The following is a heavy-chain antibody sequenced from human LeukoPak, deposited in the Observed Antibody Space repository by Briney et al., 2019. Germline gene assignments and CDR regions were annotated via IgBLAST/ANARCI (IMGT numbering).Heavy chain of an antibody. V-gene: IGHV1-69*13. J-gene: IGHJ6*03. D-gene: IGHD5-18*01. CDR3: ARGGYSYGRYYYYYMDV. CDR1: GGTFSSYA. Sequence: ASVKVSCKASGGTFSSYAISWVRQAPGQGLEWMGGIIPIFGTANYAQKFQGRVTITADEPTSTAYMELSSLRSEDTAVYYCARGGYSYGRYYYYYMDVWGKGTTVTISS. CDR2: IIPIFGTA.